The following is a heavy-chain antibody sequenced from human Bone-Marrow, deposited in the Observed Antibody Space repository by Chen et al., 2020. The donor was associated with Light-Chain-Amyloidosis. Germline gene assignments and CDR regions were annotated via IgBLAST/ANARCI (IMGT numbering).Heavy chain of an antibody. J-gene: IGHJ6*02. CDR2: INHSGST. V-gene: IGHV4-34*01. D-gene: IGHD3-10*01. CDR3: ARKVRASRLDI. CDR1: GGSFSGYY. Sequence: QVQLQRWGAGLLKPSETLSLTCAVYGGSFSGYYWSWIRQPPGRGLDWIGEINHSGSTNYNPSLKSRVTISGDTSKNQFSLKLSSLTAADTAVYYCARKVRASRLDIWGQGTTVTVSS.